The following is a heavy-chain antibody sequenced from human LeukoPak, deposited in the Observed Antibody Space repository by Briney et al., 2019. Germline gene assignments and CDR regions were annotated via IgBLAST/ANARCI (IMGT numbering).Heavy chain of an antibody. CDR3: AKALTSGWYLDAFNI. CDR2: ISYDGSNK. Sequence: GGSLRLSCAASGFTFSSCGMHWVRQAPGKGLEWVAVISYDGSNKYYADSVKGRFTISRDNSKNTLFLEMNSLRAEDAAVYYCAKALTSGWYLDAFNIWGQGTMVTVSS. CDR1: GFTFSSCG. V-gene: IGHV3-30*18. J-gene: IGHJ3*02. D-gene: IGHD6-19*01.